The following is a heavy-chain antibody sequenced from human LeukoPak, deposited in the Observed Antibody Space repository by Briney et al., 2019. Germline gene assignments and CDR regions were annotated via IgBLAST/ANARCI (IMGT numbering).Heavy chain of an antibody. Sequence: GGSLRLSCAASGLTFSNYAMNWVRQAPGKGLEWVAGXXGGGRSTYYADSVKGRFTISRDNSKNTLYLQMNSLRAEDTAVSYXAXDXXAVTGXXXFDYWGQGTLVTVSS. CDR2: XXGGGRST. CDR1: GLTFSNYA. CDR3: AXDXXAVTGXXXFDY. D-gene: IGHD6-19*01. J-gene: IGHJ4*02. V-gene: IGHV3-23*01.